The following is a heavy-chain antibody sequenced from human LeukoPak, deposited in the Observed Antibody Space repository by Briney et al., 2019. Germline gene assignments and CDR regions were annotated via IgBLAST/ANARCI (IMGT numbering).Heavy chain of an antibody. CDR2: ISGSGGGT. CDR3: AKDPVGAVAGRGNWFDP. Sequence: PGGSLRLSCAASGFTFSSYAMSWVRQAPGKGLEWVSSISGSGGGTYYADSVKGRFTISRDNSKNTLYLLMNGLRAEDTAVYYCAKDPVGAVAGRGNWFDPWGQGTLVTVSS. CDR1: GFTFSSYA. V-gene: IGHV3-23*01. D-gene: IGHD6-19*01. J-gene: IGHJ5*02.